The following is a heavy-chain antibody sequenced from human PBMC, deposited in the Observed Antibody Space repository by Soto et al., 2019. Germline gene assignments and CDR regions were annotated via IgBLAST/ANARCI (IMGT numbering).Heavy chain of an antibody. CDR1: GFTFSSYA. Sequence: GGSLRLSCSASGFTFSSYAMHWVRQAPGKGLEYVSAISSNGGSTYYADSVKGRFTISRDNSKNTLYLQMSSLRAEDTAVYYCVKDPRYCSGGSCSRGALDIWGQGTMVTVS. CDR2: ISSNGGST. D-gene: IGHD2-15*01. CDR3: VKDPRYCSGGSCSRGALDI. J-gene: IGHJ3*02. V-gene: IGHV3-64D*08.